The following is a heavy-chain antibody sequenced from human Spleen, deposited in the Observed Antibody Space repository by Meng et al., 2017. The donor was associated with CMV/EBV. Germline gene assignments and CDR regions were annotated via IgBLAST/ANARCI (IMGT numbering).Heavy chain of an antibody. CDR1: GFTFSSYA. V-gene: IGHV3-23*01. J-gene: IGHJ6*02. CDR2: ISGSGGST. Sequence: GESLKISCAASGFTFSSYAMSWVRQAPGKGLEWVSAISGSGGSTYYADSVKGRFTISRDNSKNTLYLQMNSLRAGDTAVYYCAKGYSGSYRAAMDVWGQGTTVTVSS. CDR3: AKGYSGSYRAAMDV. D-gene: IGHD1-26*01.